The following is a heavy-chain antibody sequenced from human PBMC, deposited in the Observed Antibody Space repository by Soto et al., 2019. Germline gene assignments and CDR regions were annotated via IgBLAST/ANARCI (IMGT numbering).Heavy chain of an antibody. Sequence: ASVKVSCKASGGTFSSYAISWVRQAPGQGLEWMGGIIPIFGTANYAQKFQGRVTITADESTSTAYMELSSLRSEDTAVYYCATSSSWYGGPFDYWGQGTLVTVSS. J-gene: IGHJ4*02. CDR1: GGTFSSYA. V-gene: IGHV1-69*13. CDR3: ATSSSWYGGPFDY. CDR2: IIPIFGTA. D-gene: IGHD6-13*01.